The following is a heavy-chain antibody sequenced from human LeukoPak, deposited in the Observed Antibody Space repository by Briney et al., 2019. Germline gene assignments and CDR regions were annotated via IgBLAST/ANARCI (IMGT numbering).Heavy chain of an antibody. CDR1: GFTFGDYA. V-gene: IGHV3-49*04. J-gene: IGHJ4*02. CDR2: IRSKAYGGTT. Sequence: GGSLRLSCTASGFTFGDYAMSWVRQAPGKGLEWVGFIRSKAYGGTTEYAASVKGRFTISRDDTKSIAYLQMNSLKTEDTAVYYCTRSDYYDSSGYYYFDYWGQGTLVTVSS. D-gene: IGHD3-22*01. CDR3: TRSDYYDSSGYYYFDY.